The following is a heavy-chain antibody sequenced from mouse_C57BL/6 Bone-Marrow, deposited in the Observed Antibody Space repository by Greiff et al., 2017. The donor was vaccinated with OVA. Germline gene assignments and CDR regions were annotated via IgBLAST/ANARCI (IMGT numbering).Heavy chain of an antibody. Sequence: VQLQQSGPELVKPGASVKISCKASGYTFTDYYMNWVKQSHGKSLEWIGDINPNNGGTSYNQKFKGKATLTVDKSSSTAYMELRSLTSEDSAVYYYAGDYGSSCLWYFDVWGTGTTVTVSS. CDR2: INPNNGGT. J-gene: IGHJ1*03. D-gene: IGHD1-1*01. CDR1: GYTFTDYY. V-gene: IGHV1-26*01. CDR3: AGDYGSSCLWYFDV.